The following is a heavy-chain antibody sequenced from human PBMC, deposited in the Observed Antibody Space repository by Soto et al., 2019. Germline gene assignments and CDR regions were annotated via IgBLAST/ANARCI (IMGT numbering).Heavy chain of an antibody. Sequence: ASVKVSCKASGGTFSSDSFSWVRQAPGQGLEWMGGIIPMFDTPIYAQKFQDRVTITADESTSTAYMQLGSLRSGDTAVYYCARSGGLDRDFNYWGQGSLVTVSS. J-gene: IGHJ4*02. CDR1: GGTFSSDS. CDR3: ARSGGLDRDFNY. CDR2: IIPMFDTP. D-gene: IGHD2-15*01. V-gene: IGHV1-69*13.